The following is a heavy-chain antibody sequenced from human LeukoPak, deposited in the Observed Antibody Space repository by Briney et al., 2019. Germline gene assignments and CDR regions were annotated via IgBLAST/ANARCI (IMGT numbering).Heavy chain of an antibody. CDR2: INPSGGST. J-gene: IGHJ4*02. Sequence: ASVKVSCKVSGYTLTGLSMHWVRQAPGQGLEWMGIINPSGGSTSYAQKFQGRVTMTRDTSTSTVYMELSSLRSEDTAVYYCASSPPYGGNALPDYWGQGTLVTVSS. D-gene: IGHD4-23*01. V-gene: IGHV1-46*01. CDR1: GYTLTGLS. CDR3: ASSPPYGGNALPDY.